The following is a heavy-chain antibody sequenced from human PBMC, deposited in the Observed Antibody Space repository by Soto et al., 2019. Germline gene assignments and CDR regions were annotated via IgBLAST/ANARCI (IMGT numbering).Heavy chain of an antibody. CDR3: ARDLTREGDYYDRSGYYFDS. CDR1: GYTFTTYY. J-gene: IGHJ4*02. Sequence: ASVKVSCKASGYTFTTYYMHWVRQAPGQGLEWLGIINPSDDSTSYAQKFHGRVTMTRDTSTTTVYMQLSSLTSEDTAVYYCARDLTREGDYYDRSGYYFDSRGQGTLVTVSS. D-gene: IGHD3-22*01. V-gene: IGHV1-46*01. CDR2: INPSDDST.